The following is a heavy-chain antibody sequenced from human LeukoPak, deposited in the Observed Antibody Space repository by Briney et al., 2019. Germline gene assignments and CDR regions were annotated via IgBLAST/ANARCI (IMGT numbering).Heavy chain of an antibody. CDR2: VNPSGGST. V-gene: IGHV1-46*01. Sequence: ASVKVSCKASGYTFTSYYMHWVRQAPGHGLDWMGIVNPSGGSTTYAQKFQGRVTMTSDTSTRTVYLELSSLRSEDTAVYYYATGAMVRGVNYYYYYMDVWGKGTTVTVSS. CDR1: GYTFTSYY. J-gene: IGHJ6*03. D-gene: IGHD3-10*01. CDR3: ATGAMVRGVNYYYYYMDV.